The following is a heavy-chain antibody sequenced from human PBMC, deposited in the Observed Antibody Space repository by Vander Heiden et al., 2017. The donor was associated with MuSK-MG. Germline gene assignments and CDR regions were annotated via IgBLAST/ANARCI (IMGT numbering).Heavy chain of an antibody. J-gene: IGHJ3*02. CDR1: GYSFTSYW. D-gene: IGHD1-26*01. Sequence: EVQLVQSGAEVKKPGESLRISCKGSGYSFTSYWISWVRQMPGKGLEWMGRIDPSDSYTNYSPSFQGHVTISADKSISTAYLQWSSLKASDTAMYYCARPFSGSYYGDAFDIWCQGTMVTVSS. V-gene: IGHV5-10-1*03. CDR3: ARPFSGSYYGDAFDI. CDR2: IDPSDSYT.